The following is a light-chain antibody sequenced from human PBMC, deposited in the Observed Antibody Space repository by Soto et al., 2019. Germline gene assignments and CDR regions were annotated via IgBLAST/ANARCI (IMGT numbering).Light chain of an antibody. Sequence: QSALTQPASVSGSPGQSITISCTGTSSDLGTYDYVSWYRHHPGKAPELIIYEVINRPSGASSRFSGSKSGNTASLTISGLQPEDEADYYCSSHTTNSVVFGTGTQLTVL. J-gene: IGLJ1*01. CDR2: EVI. CDR3: SSHTTNSVV. CDR1: SSDLGTYDY. V-gene: IGLV2-14*01.